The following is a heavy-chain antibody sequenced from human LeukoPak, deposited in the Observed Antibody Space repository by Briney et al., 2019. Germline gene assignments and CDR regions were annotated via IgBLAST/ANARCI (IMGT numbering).Heavy chain of an antibody. Sequence: VASVKVSCTASGYTFTGYYVHWVRQAPGQGLEWMGRINPNSGGTNYAQKFQGRVTMTRDTSISTAYMELSSLRSEDTAVYYCATQITIFGVVARFDPWGQGTLVTVSS. CDR2: INPNSGGT. D-gene: IGHD3-3*01. V-gene: IGHV1-2*06. CDR3: ATQITIFGVVARFDP. CDR1: GYTFTGYY. J-gene: IGHJ5*02.